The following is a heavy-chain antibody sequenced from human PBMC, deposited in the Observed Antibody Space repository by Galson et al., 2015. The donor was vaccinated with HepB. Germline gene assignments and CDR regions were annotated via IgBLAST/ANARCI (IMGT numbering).Heavy chain of an antibody. CDR3: AKVHNVGATFGWYY. J-gene: IGHJ4*02. V-gene: IGHV3-23*01. CDR2: IGDSADSP. Sequence: SLRLSCAASGFTFTNYAMTWVRQAPGKGLEWVSTIGDSADSPYYADSVEGRFTISRDNARSTVYLQMTSLRAEDTAMYYCAKVHNVGATFGWYYWGQGTLVTVSS. CDR1: GFTFTNYA. D-gene: IGHD2-15*01.